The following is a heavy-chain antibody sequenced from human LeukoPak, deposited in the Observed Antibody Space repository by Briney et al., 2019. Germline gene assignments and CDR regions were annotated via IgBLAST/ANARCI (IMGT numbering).Heavy chain of an antibody. D-gene: IGHD3-22*01. V-gene: IGHV3-53*01. Sequence: SGGSLRLSCAASGLTVSTTSMTWVRQAPGKGLEWVSDILDDGRIYYADSVKGRFTISRDNSKNTLYLQMNSLRAEDTAVYYCAKTVVVITMSFDYWGQGTLVTVSS. CDR1: GLTVSTTS. J-gene: IGHJ4*02. CDR2: ILDDGRI. CDR3: AKTVVVITMSFDY.